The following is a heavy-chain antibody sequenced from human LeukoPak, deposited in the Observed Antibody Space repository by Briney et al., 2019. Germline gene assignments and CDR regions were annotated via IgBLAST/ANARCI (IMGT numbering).Heavy chain of an antibody. D-gene: IGHD3-22*01. J-gene: IGHJ4*02. V-gene: IGHV4-39*01. CDR1: GGSISSSIYY. CDR2: IYYSGST. CDR3: ARQNPYYSDTTGPY. Sequence: SETLSLTCTVSGGSISSSIYYWGWIRQPPGRGLEWIGSIYYSGSTYYNPSLKSRVTISVDTSKNQFSLKLSSVTAADTAVCYCARQNPYYSDTTGPYWGQGTLVTVSS.